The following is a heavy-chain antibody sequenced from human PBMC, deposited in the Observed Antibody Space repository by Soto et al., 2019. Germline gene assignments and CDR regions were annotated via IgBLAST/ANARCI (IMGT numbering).Heavy chain of an antibody. CDR1: GDSITRGAYY. J-gene: IGHJ5*02. V-gene: IGHV4-31*03. D-gene: IGHD3-16*01. CDR2: ISNTGRT. CDR3: ARARQYYDCELDP. Sequence: QVQLQESGPGLVKPSQTLSLTCTVSGDSITRGAYYWTWIRQHPGKVLEWIGYISNTGRTYYKPSLTSRLYISLDTSENQFSRKVSSVTAVDTAIYYCARARQYYDCELDPWGQGTLVTVSS.